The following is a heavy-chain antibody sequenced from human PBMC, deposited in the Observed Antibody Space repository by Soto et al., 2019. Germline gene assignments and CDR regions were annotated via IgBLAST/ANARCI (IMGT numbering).Heavy chain of an antibody. V-gene: IGHV4-4*02. CDR2: LHHDGTT. Sequence: QVQLQESGPGLVKPSETLSLTCTVSGGPITTTIWWAWVRLPPGKGLEWIGELHHDGTTNYNPSLESRITMSLAKSNNHFSLKLSSVTAAATAIYYCATQTISYTWGVWGRGTTVTVSS. J-gene: IGHJ6*02. D-gene: IGHD3-16*01. CDR3: ATQTISYTWGV. CDR1: GGPITTTIW.